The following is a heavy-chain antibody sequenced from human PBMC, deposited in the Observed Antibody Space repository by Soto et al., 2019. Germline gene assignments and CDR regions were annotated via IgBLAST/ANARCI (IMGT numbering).Heavy chain of an antibody. J-gene: IGHJ4*02. CDR3: ARDRGIFSGGSCYSFLDY. CDR2: IIPIFGTA. D-gene: IGHD2-15*01. Sequence: QVQLVQSGAEVKKPGSSVKVSCKASGGTFSSYAISWVRQAPGQGLEWMGGIIPIFGTANYAQKFQGRVTITADESTSTAYMELSSLRSEDTAVYYCARDRGIFSGGSCYSFLDYWGQGTLVTVSS. CDR1: GGTFSSYA. V-gene: IGHV1-69*01.